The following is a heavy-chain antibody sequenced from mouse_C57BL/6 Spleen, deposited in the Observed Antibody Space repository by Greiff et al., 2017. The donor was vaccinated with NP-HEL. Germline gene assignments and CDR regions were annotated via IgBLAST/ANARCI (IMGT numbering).Heavy chain of an antibody. CDR2: IDPETGGT. V-gene: IGHV1-15*01. D-gene: IGHD1-1*01. J-gene: IGHJ3*01. CDR3: TRRGVYYGSSPAWFAY. CDR1: GYTFTDYE. Sequence: VKLVESGAELVRPGASVTLSCKASGYTFTDYEMHWVKQTPVHGLEWIGAIDPETGGTAYNQKFKGKAILTADKSSSTAYMELRSLTSEESAVYYCTRRGVYYGSSPAWFAYWGQGTLVTVSA.